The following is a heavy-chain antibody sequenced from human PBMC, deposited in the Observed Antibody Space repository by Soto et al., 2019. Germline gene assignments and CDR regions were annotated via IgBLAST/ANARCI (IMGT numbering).Heavy chain of an antibody. J-gene: IGHJ4*02. CDR3: ARETPSFDS. CDR1: GFTFSDYP. V-gene: IGHV3-48*02. D-gene: IGHD2-15*01. Sequence: GGSLRLSCAASGFTFSDYPMNWVRQAPGKGLDCVSSIRTNSRATYFADSVSGRFTISRDNARNSPYLQMTSLRDEDTAVYSRARETPSFDSWGQGTLVTVSS. CDR2: IRTNSRAT.